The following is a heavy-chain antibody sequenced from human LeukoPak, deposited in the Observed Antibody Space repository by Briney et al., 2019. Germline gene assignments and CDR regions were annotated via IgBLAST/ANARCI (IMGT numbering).Heavy chain of an antibody. Sequence: PSETLSLTCTVSGYSISSGYYWGWIRQPPGKGLEWTGSIDHSGSTYYNPSLKSRITISVDTSKNQFSLKLSSVTAADTAVYYCARESGNYGTGGFDPWGQGTLVTVSS. CDR2: IDHSGST. CDR3: ARESGNYGTGGFDP. CDR1: GYSISSGYY. D-gene: IGHD4-11*01. J-gene: IGHJ5*02. V-gene: IGHV4-38-2*02.